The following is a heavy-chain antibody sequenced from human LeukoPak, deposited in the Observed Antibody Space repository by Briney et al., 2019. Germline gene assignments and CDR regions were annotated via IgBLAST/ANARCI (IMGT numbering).Heavy chain of an antibody. CDR2: ISRSGSPK. V-gene: IGHV3-48*02. Sequence: GGSLTLSCAASGCSFSNYKMNWVYQAPGRGLEWVSYISRSGSPKYYADSVKGRFTISRDDAKNSLYLHMNSLRDEDTALYYCTRDSEALDYWGQGTLVTVSS. J-gene: IGHJ4*02. CDR1: GCSFSNYK. CDR3: TRDSEALDY.